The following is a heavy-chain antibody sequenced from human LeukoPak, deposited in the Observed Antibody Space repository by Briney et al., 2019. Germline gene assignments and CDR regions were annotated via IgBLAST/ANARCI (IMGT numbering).Heavy chain of an antibody. D-gene: IGHD5-24*01. V-gene: IGHV1-2*02. CDR1: GYTFTGYY. CDR2: INPDSGGT. CDR3: ARTWGVEMATISTIDY. J-gene: IGHJ4*02. Sequence: ASVKVSCKASGYTFTGYYIHWVRQAPGQGLEWMGWINPDSGGTNYAQKFQGRVTMTRDTSISTAYMELSRLRSDDTAVYYCARTWGVEMATISTIDYWGQGTLVTVSS.